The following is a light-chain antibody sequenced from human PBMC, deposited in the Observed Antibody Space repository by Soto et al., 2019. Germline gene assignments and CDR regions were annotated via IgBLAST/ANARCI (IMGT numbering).Light chain of an antibody. CDR1: QSLSSW. V-gene: IGKV1-5*01. CDR3: QQYHTAWT. J-gene: IGKJ1*01. CDR2: DAS. Sequence: DIQMTQSPSTLSASVGDRVIITCRASQSLSSWLAWYQQKPGKAPNLLIYDASSLESGVPSRFSGRGSGTEFTLTISSLQPDDFANYYCQQYHTAWTFGQGTKVEIK.